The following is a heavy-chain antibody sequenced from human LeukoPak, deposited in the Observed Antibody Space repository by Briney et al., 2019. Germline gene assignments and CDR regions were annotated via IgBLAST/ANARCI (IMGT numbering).Heavy chain of an antibody. Sequence: PSETLSLTCAVYDGSFSGYYWSWIRQPPGKGLEWIGEINHSGSTNYDPSLKSRVTISVDTSKNQFSLKLSSVTAADTAVYYCARHPYYDSSGYYYFDYWGQGTLVTVSS. CDR1: DGSFSGYY. CDR2: INHSGST. D-gene: IGHD3-22*01. J-gene: IGHJ4*02. CDR3: ARHPYYDSSGYYYFDY. V-gene: IGHV4-34*01.